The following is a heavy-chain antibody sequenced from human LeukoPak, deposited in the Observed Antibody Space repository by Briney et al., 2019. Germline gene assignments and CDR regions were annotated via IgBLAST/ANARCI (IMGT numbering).Heavy chain of an antibody. CDR1: GFTFSTYG. CDR3: AAPGVPAATYYFDY. Sequence: GGSLRLSCAASGFTFSTYGMHWVRQAPGKGLEWVAFIRYDGSNKYYADSVKGRFTISNNSKNTVYLQMNSLRAEDTAVYYCAAPGVPAATYYFDYWGQGTLVTVSS. CDR2: IRYDGSNK. V-gene: IGHV3-30*02. D-gene: IGHD2-2*01. J-gene: IGHJ4*02.